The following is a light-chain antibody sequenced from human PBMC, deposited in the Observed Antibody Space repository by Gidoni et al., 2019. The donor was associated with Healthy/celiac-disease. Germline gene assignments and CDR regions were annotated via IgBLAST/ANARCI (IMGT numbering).Light chain of an antibody. CDR3: QAWDSSTYV. CDR2: QDI. J-gene: IGLJ1*01. Sequence: SYELPQPPSVSVSPGQTASITCSGDKLGDKYACWYQQKPGQSPVLVIYQDIKRPSGIPERFSGSNSGNTATLTISGTQAMDEADYYCQAWDSSTYVFGTGTKVTVL. V-gene: IGLV3-1*01. CDR1: KLGDKY.